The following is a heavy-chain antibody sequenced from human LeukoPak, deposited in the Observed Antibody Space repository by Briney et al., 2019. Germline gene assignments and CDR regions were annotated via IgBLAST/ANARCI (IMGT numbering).Heavy chain of an antibody. CDR2: IKQDGSEK. J-gene: IGHJ3*02. CDR1: GFTFSSYW. D-gene: IGHD3-9*01. V-gene: IGHV3-7*01. Sequence: GGSLRLSCAASGFTFSSYWMSRVRQAPGKGLEWVANIKQDGSEKYYVDSVKGRFTISRDNAKNSLYLQMNSLRAEDTAVYYCARMGVDILTGYPDAFDIWGQGTMVTVSS. CDR3: ARMGVDILTGYPDAFDI.